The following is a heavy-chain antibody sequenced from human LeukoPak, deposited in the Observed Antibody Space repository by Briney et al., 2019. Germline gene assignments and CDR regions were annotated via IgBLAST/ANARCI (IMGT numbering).Heavy chain of an antibody. V-gene: IGHV1-18*01. CDR1: GYTFTSYG. CDR3: ARDYRTGFDY. J-gene: IGHJ4*02. D-gene: IGHD7-27*01. Sequence: HWASVKVSCKASGYTFTSYGISWVRQAPGQGPEWLGWISTYNGNTHYAQKLQGRVTMTTDTSTTTAYMELRSLRSDDTAVYYCARDYRTGFDYWGQGTLVTVSS. CDR2: ISTYNGNT.